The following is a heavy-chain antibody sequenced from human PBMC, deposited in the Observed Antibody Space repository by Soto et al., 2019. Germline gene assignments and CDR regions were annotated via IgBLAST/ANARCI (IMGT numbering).Heavy chain of an antibody. CDR1: GGSISSGGYY. CDR2: IYYSGST. V-gene: IGHV4-31*03. Sequence: QVQLQESGPGLVKPSQTLSLTCTVSGGSISSGGYYWSWIRQHPGKGLEWIGYIYYSGSTYYNPSLKSRVTISVDTSKNQFSLKLSSVTAADTAVYYCARYWSSTILLGGMDVWGQGTTVTVSS. CDR3: ARYWSSTILLGGMDV. J-gene: IGHJ6*02. D-gene: IGHD2-2*01.